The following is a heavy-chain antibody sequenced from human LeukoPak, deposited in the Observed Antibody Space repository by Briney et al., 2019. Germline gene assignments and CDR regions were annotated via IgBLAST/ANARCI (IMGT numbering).Heavy chain of an antibody. CDR1: GGSISSSTYY. CDR3: ARDSDHTSMLFKGFDY. Sequence: SETLSLTCTVSGGSISSSTYYWGWIRQPPGKGLEWIGNIHQSGSTYYNPSVKSRVSISMDTSKSQFSLKLNSVIAADTAVYYCARDSDHTSMLFKGFDYWGQGTLVTVSS. V-gene: IGHV4-39*07. D-gene: IGHD5-18*01. J-gene: IGHJ4*02. CDR2: IHQSGST.